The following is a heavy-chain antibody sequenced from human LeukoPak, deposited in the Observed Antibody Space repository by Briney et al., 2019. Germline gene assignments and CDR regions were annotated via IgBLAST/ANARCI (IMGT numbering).Heavy chain of an antibody. J-gene: IGHJ4*02. CDR1: GGSISSSNW. CDR3: VSRIVGATTTRDY. CDR2: IYHSGST. V-gene: IGHV4-4*02. Sequence: SGTLSLTCAVSGGSISSSNWWSWVRQPPGKGLEWIGEIYHSGSTNYNPSLKSRVTISVDKSKNQFSLKLSSVTAADTAVYYCVSRIVGATTTRDYWGQGTLVTVSS. D-gene: IGHD1-26*01.